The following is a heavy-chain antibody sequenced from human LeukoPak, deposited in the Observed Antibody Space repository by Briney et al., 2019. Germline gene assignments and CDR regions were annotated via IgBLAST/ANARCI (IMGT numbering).Heavy chain of an antibody. J-gene: IGHJ6*02. CDR1: GFIFTGYW. Sequence: GGSLRLSCAASGFIFTGYWMTWVRQAPGKGLEWVASIKQDGSDQHYVDAVKGRFTISRDNAKNSLYLQMNNLRADDTAVYYCAKNIAAPGRDSYYLYGMDVWGQGTTVTVSS. V-gene: IGHV3-7*01. D-gene: IGHD6-25*01. CDR2: IKQDGSDQ. CDR3: AKNIAAPGRDSYYLYGMDV.